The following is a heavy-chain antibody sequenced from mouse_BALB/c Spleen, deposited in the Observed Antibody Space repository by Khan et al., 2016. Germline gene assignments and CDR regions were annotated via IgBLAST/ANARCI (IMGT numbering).Heavy chain of an antibody. CDR3: ASPTLGARCAY. CDR1: GLDFSSYW. CDR2: INPDSSTI. V-gene: IGHV4-1*02. D-gene: IGHD1-3*01. Sequence: EVKLLESGGGLVQPGGSLKLSCAASGLDFSSYWMRWVRQAPGKGLEWIGEINPDSSTISYAPSLKDKLIISTDNAKNTLYLQISKVRSADTALYYCASPTLGARCAYWGQGTLGTVSA. J-gene: IGHJ3*01.